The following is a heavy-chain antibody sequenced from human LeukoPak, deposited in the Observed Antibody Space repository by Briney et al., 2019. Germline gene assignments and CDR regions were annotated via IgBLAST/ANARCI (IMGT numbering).Heavy chain of an antibody. D-gene: IGHD3-10*01. V-gene: IGHV5-51*01. Sequence: ESLKISCKGSGYSFTSYWIGWVRQMPGKGLEWMGIIYPGDSDTRYSPSFQGQVTISADKSISTAYLQWSSLKASDTAMYYCARRITMVRGVDNNWFDPWGQGTLVTVSS. CDR2: IYPGDSDT. J-gene: IGHJ5*02. CDR3: ARRITMVRGVDNNWFDP. CDR1: GYSFTSYW.